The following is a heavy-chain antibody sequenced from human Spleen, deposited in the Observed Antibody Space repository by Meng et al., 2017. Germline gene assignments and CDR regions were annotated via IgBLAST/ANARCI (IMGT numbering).Heavy chain of an antibody. CDR3: ASFKGYYGSGSYYFVSWFDP. CDR1: GGSFSDYY. D-gene: IGHD3-10*01. Sequence: SETLSLTCVVSGGSFSDYYWSWIRQPPGKGLEWIGEINHSGSTNYNPSLESRATISVDTSQNNLSLKLSSVTAADTAVYYCASFKGYYGSGSYYFVSWFDPWGQGTLVTVSS. CDR2: INHSGST. J-gene: IGHJ5*02. V-gene: IGHV4-34*01.